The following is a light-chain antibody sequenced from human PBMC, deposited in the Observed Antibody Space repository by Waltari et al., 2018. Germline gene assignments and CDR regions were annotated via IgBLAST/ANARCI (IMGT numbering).Light chain of an antibody. CDR3: QHYDSYSPWT. J-gene: IGKJ1*01. CDR2: RTS. CDR1: QDVNSW. Sequence: DIQMTQYPSTLSASVGDRVSITCRASQDVNSWLAWYQQKPGKAPKLLIYRTSRLESGVPSRFSGSGSGTEFTLTISSLQPDDFATYYCQHYDSYSPWTFGQGTRVEV. V-gene: IGKV1-5*03.